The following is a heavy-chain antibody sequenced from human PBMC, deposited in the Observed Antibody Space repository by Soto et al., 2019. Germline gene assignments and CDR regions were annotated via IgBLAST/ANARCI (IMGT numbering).Heavy chain of an antibody. Sequence: EVQLVESGGGLVQPGGSLRLSCAASGFFFNTYWLFWVRQAPGKGLLWVSRIKSDGSSTNYADSVKGRFTISRDNAKNTLYLQMTSLRAEDTAVYYCAIGGGDYNYLDYWGQGILVTVSS. V-gene: IGHV3-74*01. CDR1: GFFFNTYW. CDR2: IKSDGSST. J-gene: IGHJ4*02. CDR3: AIGGGDYNYLDY. D-gene: IGHD3-9*01.